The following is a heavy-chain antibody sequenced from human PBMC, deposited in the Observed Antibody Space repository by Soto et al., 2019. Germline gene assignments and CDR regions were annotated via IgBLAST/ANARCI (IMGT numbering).Heavy chain of an antibody. Sequence: SETLSLTCGVSGGTVASSHWWSWVRQSPGGGLEWIGNVYHTGDTNFNPSLQSRVTISVDKSNNQFSLRLNSLTAADTAVYFCAREIVTAGGNNYFDPWGPGTLVTVS. CDR1: GGTVASSHW. J-gene: IGHJ5*02. D-gene: IGHD2-21*02. V-gene: IGHV4-4*02. CDR2: VYHTGDT. CDR3: AREIVTAGGNNYFDP.